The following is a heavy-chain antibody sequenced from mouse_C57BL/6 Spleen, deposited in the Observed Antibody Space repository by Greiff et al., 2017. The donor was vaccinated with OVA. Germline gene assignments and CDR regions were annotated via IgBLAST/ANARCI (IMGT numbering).Heavy chain of an antibody. CDR1: GYAFSSSW. CDR3: ARSEGYGNYPLYFDY. CDR2: IYPGDGDT. Sequence: QVQLQQSGPELVKPGASVKISCKASGYAFSSSWMNWVKQRPGKGLEWIGRIYPGDGDTNYNGKFKGKATLTADKSSSTAYMQLSSLTSEDSAVYFCARSEGYGNYPLYFDYWGQGTTLTVSS. J-gene: IGHJ2*01. D-gene: IGHD2-1*01. V-gene: IGHV1-82*01.